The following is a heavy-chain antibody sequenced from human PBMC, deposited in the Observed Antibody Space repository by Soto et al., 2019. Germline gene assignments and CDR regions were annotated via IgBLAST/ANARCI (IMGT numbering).Heavy chain of an antibody. D-gene: IGHD1-1*01. Sequence: PGGSLRLSCSASGFTFSSYGIHWVRQAPGKGLEWVAVISHDGNNKYYAETVKGRFTISRDNSKNTLSLQMNILRTEDTGVYYCAKQEGVGYNYGHFDYWGQGT. J-gene: IGHJ4*02. CDR1: GFTFSSYG. CDR2: ISHDGNNK. V-gene: IGHV3-30*18. CDR3: AKQEGVGYNYGHFDY.